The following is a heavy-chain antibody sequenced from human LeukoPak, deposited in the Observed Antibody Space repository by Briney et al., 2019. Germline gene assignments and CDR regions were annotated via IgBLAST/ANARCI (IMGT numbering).Heavy chain of an antibody. J-gene: IGHJ4*02. D-gene: IGHD3-22*01. V-gene: IGHV3-23*01. Sequence: GGSLRLSCAASGFTFSSYAMSWVRQAPGKGLEWVSAISGSGGSTYYADSVKGRFTISRDNSKNTLYLQMNSLRAEDTAVYYCARESRPYYYDSSGYYPLGYWGQGTLVTVSS. CDR1: GFTFSSYA. CDR3: ARESRPYYYDSSGYYPLGY. CDR2: ISGSGGST.